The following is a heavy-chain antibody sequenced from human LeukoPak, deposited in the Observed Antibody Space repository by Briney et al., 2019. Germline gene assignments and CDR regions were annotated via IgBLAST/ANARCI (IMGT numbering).Heavy chain of an antibody. V-gene: IGHV1-69*13. CDR3: ARDSPYYYDSSGYYGIYYYYGMDV. J-gene: IGHJ6*02. D-gene: IGHD3-22*01. CDR2: IIPIFGTA. CDR1: GGTFSSYA. Sequence: ASVKVSCKASGGTFSSYAISWVRQAPGQGLEWMGGIIPIFGTANYAQKFQGRVTITADESTGTAYMELSSLRSEDTAVYYCARDSPYYYDSSGYYGIYYYYGMDVWGQGTTVTVSS.